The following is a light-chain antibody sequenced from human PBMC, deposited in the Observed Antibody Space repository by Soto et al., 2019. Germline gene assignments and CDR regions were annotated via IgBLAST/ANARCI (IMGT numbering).Light chain of an antibody. CDR3: SSYTSSNTEV. V-gene: IGLV2-14*03. J-gene: IGLJ1*01. CDR1: SSDVGAYNY. Sequence: QSALTQPASVSGSPGQSITISCTGTSSDVGAYNYVSWYQHHPGKAPKLIIYDVSDRPSGVSNRFSASKSGSTASLTISGLQAEDEADYYCSSYTSSNTEVFGTGTKATVL. CDR2: DVS.